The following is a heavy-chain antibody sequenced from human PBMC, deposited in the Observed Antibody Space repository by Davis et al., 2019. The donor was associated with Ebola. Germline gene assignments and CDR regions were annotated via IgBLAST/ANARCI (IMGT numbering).Heavy chain of an antibody. CDR2: ISSSGSTI. CDR1: GFTFSSYS. J-gene: IGHJ4*02. Sequence: PGGSLRLSCAASGFTFSSYSMNWVRQAPGKGLEWVSYISSSGSTIYYADSVKGRFTISRDNAKNSLYLQMNSLRAEDTAVYYCARDLGGKQQLATDYWGQGTLVTASS. CDR3: ARDLGGKQQLATDY. V-gene: IGHV3-48*04. D-gene: IGHD6-13*01.